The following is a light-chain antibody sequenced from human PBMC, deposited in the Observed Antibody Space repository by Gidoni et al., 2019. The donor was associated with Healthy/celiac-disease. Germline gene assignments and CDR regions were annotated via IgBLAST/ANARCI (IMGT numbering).Light chain of an antibody. CDR3: QSADGSGTYEV. Sequence: SYELTQPPSVSVSPGQTARNTCSGDALPKQYAYWYQQKPGQAPVLVIYKDSERPSGIPERFSGSSSGTTVTLAISGVQAEDEADYYCQSADGSGTYEVLGGGTKLTVL. V-gene: IGLV3-25*03. CDR2: KDS. J-gene: IGLJ3*02. CDR1: ALPKQY.